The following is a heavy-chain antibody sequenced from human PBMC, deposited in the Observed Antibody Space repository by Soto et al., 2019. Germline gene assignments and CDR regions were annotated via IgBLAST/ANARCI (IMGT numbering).Heavy chain of an antibody. Sequence: EVQLLESGGGLVQPGESLRLSCAASGFTFSSYAMTWVRQAPGKGLELVSAISNSGGSTYYADSVKGRFTISRDNSKNTLYLQVNSLRAEDTAVYYCAKEHYNRYYYYGMDVWGQGTAVTVSS. J-gene: IGHJ6*02. CDR3: AKEHYNRYYYYGMDV. V-gene: IGHV3-23*01. CDR2: ISNSGGST. D-gene: IGHD4-4*01. CDR1: GFTFSSYA.